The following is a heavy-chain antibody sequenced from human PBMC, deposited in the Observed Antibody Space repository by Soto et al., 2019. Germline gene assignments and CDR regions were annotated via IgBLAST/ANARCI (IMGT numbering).Heavy chain of an antibody. CDR2: IIPIFGTA. CDR3: ARDPTAAGDYYYYGMGV. D-gene: IGHD6-13*01. CDR1: GGTFSSYA. J-gene: IGHJ6*02. V-gene: IGHV1-69*13. Sequence: SLKVSCKASGGTFSSYAISWVRQAPGQGLEWMGGIIPIFGTANYAQKFQGRVTITADESTSTAYMELSSLRSEDTAVYYCARDPTAAGDYYYYGMGVWGQGTTVTVS.